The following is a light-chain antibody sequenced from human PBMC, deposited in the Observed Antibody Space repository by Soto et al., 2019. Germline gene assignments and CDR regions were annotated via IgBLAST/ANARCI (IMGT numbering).Light chain of an antibody. Sequence: QSALTQPPSASGSPGQSVTISCPGTSSDVGGYRYVSWYQQHPGKAPKLMIYEVNKRPSGVPDRFSGSKSGNTATLTVSGVQAEDEADYYCASLRVFGGGTKLTVL. J-gene: IGLJ2*01. CDR2: EVN. CDR3: ASLRV. CDR1: SSDVGGYRY. V-gene: IGLV2-8*01.